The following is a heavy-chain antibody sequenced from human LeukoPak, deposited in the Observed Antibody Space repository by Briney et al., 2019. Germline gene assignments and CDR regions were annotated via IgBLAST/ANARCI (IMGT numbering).Heavy chain of an antibody. V-gene: IGHV3-30*04. CDR1: GFTFSSYA. Sequence: TGGSLRLSCAASGFTFSSYAMHWVRQAPGKGLEWVAVISYDGSNKYYADSVKGRFIISRDNSKNTLYLQMNSLRAEDTAVYYCARGMMATTHAFDIWGQGTMVTVSS. J-gene: IGHJ3*02. CDR2: ISYDGSNK. CDR3: ARGMMATTHAFDI. D-gene: IGHD5-24*01.